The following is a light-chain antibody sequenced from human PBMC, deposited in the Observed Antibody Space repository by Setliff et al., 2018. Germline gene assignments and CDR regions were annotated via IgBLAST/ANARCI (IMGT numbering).Light chain of an antibody. CDR2: DVT. CDR1: SSDVGDSYNY. V-gene: IGLV2-14*03. CDR3: SSYRSSSTLVV. J-gene: IGLJ2*01. Sequence: QSALTQPASVSGSPGQSITISCIGTSSDVGDSYNYVSWYQHYPGKAPKLMIYDVTNRPSGISNRFSGSKSGNTASLTTSGLQAEDEALYYCSSYRSSSTLVVFGGGTKGTV.